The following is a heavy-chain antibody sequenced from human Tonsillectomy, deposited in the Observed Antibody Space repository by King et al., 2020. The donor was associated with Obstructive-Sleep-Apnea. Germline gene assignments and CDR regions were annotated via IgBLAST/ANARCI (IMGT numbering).Heavy chain of an antibody. V-gene: IGHV4-34*01. D-gene: IGHD4-11*01. Sequence: VQLQQWGAGLLKPSETLSLTCVVYGGSFSGYYWSWIRQPPGKGLEWIGEMNHSGNTNYKTSLKSRVTISVDMTKNQFSLKLSSVTAADPAVYYCARLVTTTLHFNSWGQGTLVTVAS. CDR3: ARLVTTTLHFNS. J-gene: IGHJ4*02. CDR1: GGSFSGYY. CDR2: MNHSGNT.